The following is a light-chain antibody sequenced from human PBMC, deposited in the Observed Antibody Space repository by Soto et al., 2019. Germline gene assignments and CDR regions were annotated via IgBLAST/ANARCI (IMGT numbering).Light chain of an antibody. Sequence: DIVMTHSPDKLSVSLGERATINFKSSQSVFFRSNNKNYLAWYQQKPGQAPRLLIYDTSSRASGIPDRFSGSGSGTDFTLTISVLEPEDFAVYYCQQRSNMPPMTFGQGTRLEIK. CDR2: DTS. V-gene: IGKV3-11*01. J-gene: IGKJ5*01. CDR3: QQRSNMPPMT. CDR1: QSVFFRSNNKNY.